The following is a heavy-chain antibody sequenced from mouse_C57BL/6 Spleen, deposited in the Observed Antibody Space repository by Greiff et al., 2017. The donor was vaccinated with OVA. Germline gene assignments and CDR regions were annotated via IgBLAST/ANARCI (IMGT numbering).Heavy chain of an antibody. CDR3: ARQRSYGNYNDYFDY. V-gene: IGHV5-6*01. J-gene: IGHJ2*01. Sequence: EVKLMESGGDLVKPGGSLKLSCAASGFTFSSYGMSWVRQTPDKRLEWVATISSGGSYTYYPDSVKGRFTISRDNAKNTLYLQMSSLKSEDTAMYYCARQRSYGNYNDYFDYWGQGTTLTVSS. CDR2: ISSGGSYT. D-gene: IGHD2-1*01. CDR1: GFTFSSYG.